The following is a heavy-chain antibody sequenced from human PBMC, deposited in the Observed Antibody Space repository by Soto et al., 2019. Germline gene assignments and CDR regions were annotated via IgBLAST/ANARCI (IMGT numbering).Heavy chain of an antibody. Sequence: VQLVETGGGLIQPGGSLRLSCAASGFTVSSNYMSWVRQAPGKGLEWVSVIYSGGSTYYADSVKGRFTISRDNSKNTLYLQMNSLRAADTAVYYCARDRPYYDILTSYLSPYYYYGMDVWGQGTTVTVSS. D-gene: IGHD3-9*01. CDR3: ARDRPYYDILTSYLSPYYYYGMDV. CDR1: GFTVSSNY. CDR2: IYSGGST. V-gene: IGHV3-53*02. J-gene: IGHJ6*02.